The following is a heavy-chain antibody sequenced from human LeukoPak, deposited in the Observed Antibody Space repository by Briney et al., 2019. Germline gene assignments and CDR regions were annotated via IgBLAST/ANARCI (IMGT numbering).Heavy chain of an antibody. V-gene: IGHV3-30*04. CDR2: ISYDRSNK. CDR1: GFTFSSYA. CDR3: ARDRIHASFDP. J-gene: IGHJ5*02. D-gene: IGHD1-14*01. Sequence: PGGSLRLSCAASGFTFSSYAMHWVRQAPGKGLEWVAVISYDRSNKYYADSVKGRFTISRDNSKNTLYLQMNSLRAEDTAVYYCARDRIHASFDPWGQGTLVTVSS.